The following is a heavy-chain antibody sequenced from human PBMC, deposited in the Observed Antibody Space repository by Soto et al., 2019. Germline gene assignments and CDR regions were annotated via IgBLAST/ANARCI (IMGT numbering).Heavy chain of an antibody. CDR2: INHSGST. CDR1: GGSFSGYS. D-gene: IGHD2-8*02. J-gene: IGHJ4*02. V-gene: IGHV4-34*01. Sequence: QVQLQQWGAGLLKPSETLSLTCAVYGGSFSGYSWTWIRQPPGTGLELIGEINHSGSTNFNPSLKSRVTISVDTSKNQFSLKLTSVTAADTAVYYCARDKITGLFDYWGQGTLVTVSS. CDR3: ARDKITGLFDY.